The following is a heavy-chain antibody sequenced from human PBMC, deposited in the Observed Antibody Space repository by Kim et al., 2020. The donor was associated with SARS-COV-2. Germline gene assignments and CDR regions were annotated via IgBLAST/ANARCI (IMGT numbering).Heavy chain of an antibody. V-gene: IGHV5-51*01. CDR3: ARQVPSGSPVLLDY. J-gene: IGHJ4*02. Sequence: SPSFQGQVTISADKSISTAYLQWSSLKASDTAMYYCARQVPSGSPVLLDYWGQGTLVTVSS. D-gene: IGHD1-26*01.